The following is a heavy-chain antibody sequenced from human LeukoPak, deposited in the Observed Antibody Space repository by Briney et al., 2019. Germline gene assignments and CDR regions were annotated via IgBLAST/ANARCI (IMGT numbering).Heavy chain of an antibody. CDR2: IKQDGSEK. V-gene: IGHV3-7*01. J-gene: IGHJ5*02. CDR3: PRDRHYYDSSGPPES. CDR1: GFTFSRFC. Sequence: GGSLRLSCAGSGFTFSRFCMSWVRQAPGKGLEWVANIKQDGSEKYYVDSVKGRFTISRDNAKNSLYLQMNSLRAEDTAVYYCPRDRHYYDSSGPPESWAQGTLVTASS. D-gene: IGHD3-22*01.